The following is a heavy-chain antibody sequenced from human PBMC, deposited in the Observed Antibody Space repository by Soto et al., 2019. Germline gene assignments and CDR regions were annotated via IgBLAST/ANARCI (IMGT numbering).Heavy chain of an antibody. CDR1: GGSISSYY. D-gene: IGHD3-10*01. CDR2: VHHSWGS. CDR3: ARQGFGPLHGLVDV. J-gene: IGHJ6*02. V-gene: IGHV4-59*08. Sequence: QVQLQESGPGLVKPSETLSLSCTVSGGSISSYYWSWFRQSPGKRMEWIGYVHHSWGSSYNPSLLRRVAISLDTSKSQFSLKVTSVPATDTAVYYCARQGFGPLHGLVDVWGQGTTVTVSS.